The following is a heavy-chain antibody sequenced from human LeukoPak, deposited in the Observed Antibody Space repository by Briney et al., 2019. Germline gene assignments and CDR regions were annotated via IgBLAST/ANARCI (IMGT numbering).Heavy chain of an antibody. CDR1: GGSISSSGYY. CDR2: IYHSGST. CDR3: ARHMGLRYFDWDDAFDI. Sequence: TSETLSLTCTVSGGSISSSGYYWGWIRQPPGKGLEWIGSIYHSGSTYYNPSLKSRVTISVDTSKNQFSLKLSSVTAADTAVYYCARHMGLRYFDWDDAFDIWGQGTMVTVSS. J-gene: IGHJ3*02. D-gene: IGHD3-9*01. V-gene: IGHV4-39*01.